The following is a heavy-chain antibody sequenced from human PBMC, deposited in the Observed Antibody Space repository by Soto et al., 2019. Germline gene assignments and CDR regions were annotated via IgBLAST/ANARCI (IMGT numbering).Heavy chain of an antibody. CDR1: GFTFGDYA. J-gene: IGHJ5*02. Sequence: GGSLRLSCTASGFTFGDYAMSWFRQAPGKGLEWVGFIRSKAYGGTTEYAASVKGRFTISRDDSKSIAYLQMNSLKTEDTAVYYCTRDGNWNYVVWFDPWGQGTLVTVSS. CDR2: IRSKAYGGTT. CDR3: TRDGNWNYVVWFDP. D-gene: IGHD1-7*01. V-gene: IGHV3-49*03.